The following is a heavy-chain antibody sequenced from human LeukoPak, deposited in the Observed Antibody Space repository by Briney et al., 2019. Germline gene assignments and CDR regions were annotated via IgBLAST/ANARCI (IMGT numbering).Heavy chain of an antibody. CDR1: GYTFTSHG. CDR2: ISTYNGDT. V-gene: IGHV1-18*01. J-gene: IGHJ4*02. Sequence: ASVKVSCKTSGYTFTSHGINWVRQAPGQGLEWMGWISTYNGDTNSAQKFQGRVTMTRDLSTSTFYMELSSLRSEDTAVYYCARAGQYIQLFLEFWGQGTHVSVSS. CDR3: ARAGQYIQLFLEF. D-gene: IGHD1-1*01.